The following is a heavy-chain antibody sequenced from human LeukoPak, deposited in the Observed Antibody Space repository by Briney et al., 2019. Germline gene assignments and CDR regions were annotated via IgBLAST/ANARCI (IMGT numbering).Heavy chain of an antibody. Sequence: PSETLSLTCTVSGGSISSGDYYWSWIRQPPGKGLEWIGYIYYGGSTYYNPSLKSRITMSVDTSKNQFSLKLSSVTAADTAVYYCARVSRDDSGSYYSHFDYWGQGTLVTVSS. J-gene: IGHJ4*02. CDR1: GGSISSGDYY. CDR3: ARVSRDDSGSYYSHFDY. CDR2: IYYGGST. V-gene: IGHV4-30-4*01. D-gene: IGHD3-10*01.